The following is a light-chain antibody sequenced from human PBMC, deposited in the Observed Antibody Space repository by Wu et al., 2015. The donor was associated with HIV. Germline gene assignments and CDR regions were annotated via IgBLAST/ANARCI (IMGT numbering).Light chain of an antibody. Sequence: EIVLTQFPAALSLSPGERATLSCRASQSVASFLAWYQQKPGQAPRLLIYDASNRATGIPARFSGSGSGTDFTLTISRLEPEDFAVYYCHQYGSSPQTFGQGTKVEIK. CDR3: HQYGSSPQT. V-gene: IGKV3-20*01. CDR2: DAS. J-gene: IGKJ1*01. CDR1: QSVASF.